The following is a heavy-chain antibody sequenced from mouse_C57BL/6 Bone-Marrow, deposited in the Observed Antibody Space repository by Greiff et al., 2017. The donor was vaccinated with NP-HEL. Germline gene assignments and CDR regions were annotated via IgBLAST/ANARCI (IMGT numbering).Heavy chain of an antibody. D-gene: IGHD2-3*01. Sequence: EVKLQQSGPELVKPGASVKISCKASGYTFTDYYMNWVKQSHGKSLEWIGDINPNNGGTSYNQKFKGKATLTVDKSSSTAYMELRSLTSEDSAVYYCARTYDPVWGTGTTVTVAS. CDR2: INPNNGGT. V-gene: IGHV1-26*01. CDR1: GYTFTDYY. CDR3: ARTYDPV. J-gene: IGHJ1*03.